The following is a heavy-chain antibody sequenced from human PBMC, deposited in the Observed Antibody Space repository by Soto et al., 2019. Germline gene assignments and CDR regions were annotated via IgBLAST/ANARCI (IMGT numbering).Heavy chain of an antibody. V-gene: IGHV4-31*03. CDR2: IYYSGST. D-gene: IGHD6-13*01. CDR3: ARDALYSSSPPGGFDL. J-gene: IGHJ2*01. CDR1: VGSISSGGYY. Sequence: QVQLQESGPGLVKPSQTLSLTCTVSVGSISSGGYYWSWIRQHPGKGLEWIGYIYYSGSTYYNPSLKSRVTISVDTSKNQFSLKLSSVTAADTAVYYCARDALYSSSPPGGFDLWGRGTLVTVSS.